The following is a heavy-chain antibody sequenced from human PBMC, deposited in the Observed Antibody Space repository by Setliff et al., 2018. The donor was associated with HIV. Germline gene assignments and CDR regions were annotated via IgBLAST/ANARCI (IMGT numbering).Heavy chain of an antibody. CDR3: AKTQGWYLIDY. D-gene: IGHD6-19*01. V-gene: IGHV3-11*04. CDR1: GASIISHY. Sequence: LSLTCTVSGASIISHYYSWIRQPPGKGLAWISYISGSGDTIWHADSVKGRFTISRDSSKNTLYLQMDSLRTEDTAVYYCAKTQGWYLIDYWGQGTLVTVSS. J-gene: IGHJ4*02. CDR2: ISGSGDTI.